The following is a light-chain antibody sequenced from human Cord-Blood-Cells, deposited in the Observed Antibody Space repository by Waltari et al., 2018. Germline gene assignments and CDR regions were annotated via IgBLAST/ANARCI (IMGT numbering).Light chain of an antibody. J-gene: IGKJ5*01. CDR2: DAS. V-gene: IGKV3-11*01. CDR3: QQRSNWPIT. Sequence: EIVLTQSPATLSLSPGERATLSCRASQSVSSYLAWYQQKPGQAPRLLIYDASTRATGIPGRFSGSGSGTDFTLTISILEPEDFAVYYCQQRSNWPITFGQGTRLEIK. CDR1: QSVSSY.